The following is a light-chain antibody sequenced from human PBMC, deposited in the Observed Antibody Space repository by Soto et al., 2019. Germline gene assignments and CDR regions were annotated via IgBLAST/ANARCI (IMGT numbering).Light chain of an antibody. CDR2: DEF. J-gene: IGKJ1*01. CDR3: QKRSDWPWT. CDR1: QSVGSY. V-gene: IGKV3-11*01. Sequence: DIVLTQSPGTLSLSPGESATLSCRASQSVGSYLAWYQQKPGQAPRILIYDEFNRATGIPARLSGGGSGTDLNLTISRLEPEDFAVYYCQKRSDWPWTCGQGTKGDIK.